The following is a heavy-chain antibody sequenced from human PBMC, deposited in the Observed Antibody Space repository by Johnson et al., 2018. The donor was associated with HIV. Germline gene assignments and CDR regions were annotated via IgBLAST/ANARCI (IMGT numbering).Heavy chain of an antibody. D-gene: IGHD3-16*01. CDR2: ISWDGAST. J-gene: IGHJ3*02. Sequence: VQLVESGGGLVQPGGSLRLSCVVSGLAFHDYAIHWVRQAPGKGLEWVSVISWDGASTHYADSVKGRFTISRDNAKKSLYLQMNSLRVDDTAVYYCARDGGRGDFDIWGHGTRVSVSS. CDR3: ARDGGRGDFDI. V-gene: IGHV3-43D*03. CDR1: GLAFHDYA.